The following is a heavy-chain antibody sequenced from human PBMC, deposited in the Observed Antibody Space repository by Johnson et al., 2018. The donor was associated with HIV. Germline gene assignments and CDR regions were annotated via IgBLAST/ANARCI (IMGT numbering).Heavy chain of an antibody. CDR1: GFSFDDYG. CDR2: IYSGGST. V-gene: IGHV3-66*01. CDR3: ARGALGDWVDAFDI. D-gene: IGHD3-16*01. Sequence: VQLVESGGGLVQPGGSLRLSCAASGFSFDDYGMSWVRQPPGKGLEWVSVIYSGGSTYYADSVKGRFTLSRDNSKNTLYLQMNSLRAEDTAVFYCARGALGDWVDAFDIWGQGTMVTVSS. J-gene: IGHJ3*02.